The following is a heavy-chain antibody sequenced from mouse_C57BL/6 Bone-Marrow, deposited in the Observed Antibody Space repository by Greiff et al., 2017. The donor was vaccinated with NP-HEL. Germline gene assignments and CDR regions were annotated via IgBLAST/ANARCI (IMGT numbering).Heavy chain of an antibody. CDR1: GYTFTDYY. V-gene: IGHV1-19*01. CDR2: INPYNGGT. D-gene: IGHD2-5*01. Sequence: EVQLQQSGPVLVKPGASVKMSCKASGYTFTDYYMNWVKQSHGKSLEWIGVINPYNGGTSYNQKFKGKATLTVDKSSSTAYMELNSLTSEDSAVYYCARWDSNYWYFDVWGTGTTVTVSS. J-gene: IGHJ1*03. CDR3: ARWDSNYWYFDV.